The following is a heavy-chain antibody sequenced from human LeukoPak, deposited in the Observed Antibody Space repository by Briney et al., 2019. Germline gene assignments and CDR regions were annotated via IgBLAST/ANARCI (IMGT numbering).Heavy chain of an antibody. CDR3: ARETRSYGGWCDP. Sequence: GGPLRLSCAASGFTFNSYSMNWVRQAPGKGLEWVSSISSSSSHKYYADSVKGRFTISRDNAKNSLYLQMNSLRAEDTAVYYCARETRSYGGWCDPWGQGTLVTVSS. D-gene: IGHD4-17*01. CDR1: GFTFNSYS. V-gene: IGHV3-21*01. J-gene: IGHJ5*02. CDR2: ISSSSSHK.